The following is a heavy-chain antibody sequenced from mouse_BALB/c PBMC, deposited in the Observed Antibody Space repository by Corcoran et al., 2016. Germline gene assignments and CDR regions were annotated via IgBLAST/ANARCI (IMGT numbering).Heavy chain of an antibody. CDR2: IYPYNDDT. CDR1: GYTFTSYV. Sequence: EVQLQQSGPEQVQPGAAVKMSCKASGYTFTSYVMHWVKQKPGQGLEWIGYIYPYNDDTKYNEEFKGKATLTSDKSSSTAYMELRSLTSEDSAVYYCAREVPGGYPFDYWGQGTTLTVSS. V-gene: IGHV1S136*01. J-gene: IGHJ2*01. D-gene: IGHD2-2*01. CDR3: AREVPGGYPFDY.